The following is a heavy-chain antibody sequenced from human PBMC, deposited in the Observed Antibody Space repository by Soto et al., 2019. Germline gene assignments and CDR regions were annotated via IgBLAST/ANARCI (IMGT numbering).Heavy chain of an antibody. D-gene: IGHD6-6*01. CDR1: GFTFSSYG. Sequence: GGSLRLSCAASGFTFSSYGMHWVRQAPGKGLEWVAVISYDGSNKYYADSVKGRFTISRDNSKNTLYLQMNSLRAEDTAVYYCARATRIAARIFYYYYYGMDVWGQGPTVTVSS. CDR3: ARATRIAARIFYYYYYGMDV. CDR2: ISYDGSNK. V-gene: IGHV3-30*03. J-gene: IGHJ6*02.